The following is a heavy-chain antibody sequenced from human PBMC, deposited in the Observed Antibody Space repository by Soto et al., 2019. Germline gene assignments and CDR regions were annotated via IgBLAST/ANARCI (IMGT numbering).Heavy chain of an antibody. V-gene: IGHV1-46*03. CDR2: INPSGGST. Sequence: GASVKVSCKASGYTFTSYYRHWVRQAPGQGLEWMGIINPSGGSTSYAQKFQGRVTMTRDTSTSTVYMELSSLRSEDTAVYYCARPRYCSGGSCYVDLDYWGQGTLVTVSS. CDR3: ARPRYCSGGSCYVDLDY. CDR1: GYTFTSYY. D-gene: IGHD2-15*01. J-gene: IGHJ4*02.